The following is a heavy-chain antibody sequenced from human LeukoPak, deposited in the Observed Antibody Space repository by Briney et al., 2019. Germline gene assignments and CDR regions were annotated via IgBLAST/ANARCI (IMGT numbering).Heavy chain of an antibody. J-gene: IGHJ3*02. D-gene: IGHD3-22*01. Sequence: SETLSLTCTVSGGSISSGSYYWSWIRQPAGKGLEWIVRIYTSGSTNYNPSLKSRATISVDTSKNQFSLKLTSVTAADTAVYYCARDYYDSSGYYYHAFDIWGQGTMVTVSS. V-gene: IGHV4-61*02. CDR1: GGSISSGSYY. CDR2: IYTSGST. CDR3: ARDYYDSSGYYYHAFDI.